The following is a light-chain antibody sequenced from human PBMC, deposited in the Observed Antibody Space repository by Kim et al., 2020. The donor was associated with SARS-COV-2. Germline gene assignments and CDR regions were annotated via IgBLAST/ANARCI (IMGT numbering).Light chain of an antibody. CDR2: RNN. CDR3: ATWDDRLSGWV. J-gene: IGLJ3*02. Sequence: QSVLTQPPSASGTPGQRVTISCSGSSSNLGNNYVFWYQQFPGTAPKLLIYRNNQWPSGVPDRFSGSKSGTSASLAISGLRSEDEADYYCATWDDRLSGWVFGGRTQLTVL. CDR1: SSNLGNNY. V-gene: IGLV1-47*01.